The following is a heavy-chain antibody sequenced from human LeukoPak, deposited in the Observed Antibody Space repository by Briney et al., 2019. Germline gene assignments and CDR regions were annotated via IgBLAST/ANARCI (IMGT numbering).Heavy chain of an antibody. V-gene: IGHV3-30*01. D-gene: IGHD3-10*01. CDR3: ARAARGYYFDY. CDR1: GFTFSSYA. Sequence: GGSLRLSCAASGFTFSSYAMHWVRQAPGKGLEWVAVISYDGSNKYYADSVKGRFTISRDNSKNTLYLQMNSLRAEDMAVYYCARAARGYYFDYWGQGTLVTVSS. CDR2: ISYDGSNK. J-gene: IGHJ4*02.